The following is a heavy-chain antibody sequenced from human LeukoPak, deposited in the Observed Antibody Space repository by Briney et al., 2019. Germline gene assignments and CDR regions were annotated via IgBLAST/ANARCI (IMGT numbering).Heavy chain of an antibody. D-gene: IGHD1-26*01. CDR2: IYHSGST. CDR1: GGSISSYY. Sequence: ETLSLTCTVSGGSISSYYWSWIRQPPGKGLEWIGYIYHSGSTYYNPSLKSRVTISVDRSKNQFSLKLSSVTAADTAVYYCARDLGIVGATIDAFDIWGQGTMVTVSS. J-gene: IGHJ3*02. V-gene: IGHV4-59*12. CDR3: ARDLGIVGATIDAFDI.